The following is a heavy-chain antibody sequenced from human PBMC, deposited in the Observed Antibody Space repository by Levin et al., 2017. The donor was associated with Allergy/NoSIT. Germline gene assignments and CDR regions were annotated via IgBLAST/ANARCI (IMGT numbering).Heavy chain of an antibody. V-gene: IGHV4-39*01. CDR3: ASGPGVRFKEYTSAWYLN. CDR2: IYYSGST. D-gene: IGHD6-19*01. Sequence: MASETLSLTCIVSGYISGSSYYWGWIRQPPGKGLEWLGNIYYSGSTYYNPSLRSRVTISVDTSKNQFSLRLSSVTAADTAVYHCASGPGVRFKEYTSAWYLNWGRGTLVTVSS. J-gene: IGHJ4*02. CDR1: GYISGSSYY.